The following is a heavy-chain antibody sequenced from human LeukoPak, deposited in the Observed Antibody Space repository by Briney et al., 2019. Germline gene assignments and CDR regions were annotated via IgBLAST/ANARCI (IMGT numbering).Heavy chain of an antibody. CDR1: GGSITGRTYY. J-gene: IGHJ6*04. CDR3: VGYDYVGGSYTNLMDV. D-gene: IGHD3-16*01. CDR2: IYSSGST. Sequence: PSETLSLTCTVSGGSITGRTYYWGWIRQPPGKGREWIGSIYSSGSTYYNPSLKTRVTISVDTSKNQFSLKLSSVTGADAAVYYCVGYDYVGGSYTNLMDVWGKGPTVTVSS. V-gene: IGHV4-39*07.